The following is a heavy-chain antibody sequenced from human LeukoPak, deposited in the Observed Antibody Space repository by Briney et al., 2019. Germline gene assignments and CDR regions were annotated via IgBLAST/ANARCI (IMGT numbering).Heavy chain of an antibody. CDR2: IRYDGSKK. D-gene: IGHD5-18*01. CDR1: GFIFSSYG. J-gene: IGHJ4*02. CDR3: ARDQYSYGDY. V-gene: IGHV3-30*02. Sequence: GGALRLSCAASGFIFSSYGMHWVRQAPGKGLEWVAFIRYDGSKKYYADSVKGRFTISRDNSKNTLYLQMNSLRAEDTAVYYCARDQYSYGDYWGQGTLVTVSS.